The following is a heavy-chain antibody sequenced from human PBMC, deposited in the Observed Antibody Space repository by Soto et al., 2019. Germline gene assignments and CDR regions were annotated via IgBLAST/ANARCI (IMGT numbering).Heavy chain of an antibody. D-gene: IGHD6-19*01. CDR2: INPNSGGT. Sequence: ASVKVSCKASGYTFSGFYMHWVRQAPGQGLEWMGWINPNSGGTKSAEKFQGRVTMTRDTSISTAYMELSRLTSDDTAVYYCASAAVTGTGGLDFWGQGTQVTVS. V-gene: IGHV1-2*02. CDR1: GYTFSGFY. CDR3: ASAAVTGTGGLDF. J-gene: IGHJ4*02.